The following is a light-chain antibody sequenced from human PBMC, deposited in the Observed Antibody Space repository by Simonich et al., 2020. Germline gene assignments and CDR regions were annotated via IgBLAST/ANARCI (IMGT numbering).Light chain of an antibody. CDR3: QQYNSYSRT. V-gene: IGKV1-5*03. CDR2: KAS. Sequence: DIQMTQSPSTLSASVGDRLTITCRSSPSISSWLAWYQQKPGKAPKLLIYKASSLESGVPSRFSGSGSGTEFTLTISSLQPDDFATYNCQQYNSYSRTFGQGTKVEIK. J-gene: IGKJ1*01. CDR1: PSISSW.